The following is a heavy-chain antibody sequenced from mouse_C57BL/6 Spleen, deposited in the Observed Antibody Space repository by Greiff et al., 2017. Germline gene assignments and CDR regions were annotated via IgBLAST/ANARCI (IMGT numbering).Heavy chain of an antibody. V-gene: IGHV1-61*01. CDR3: ARRGETAQATSFAY. Sequence: VQLQQPGAELVRPGSSVKLSCKASGYTFTSYWMDWVKQRPGQGLEWIGNIYPSDSETHYNQKFKDKATLTVDKSSSTAYMQLSSLTSEDSAVYYCARRGETAQATSFAYWGQGTLVTVSA. CDR2: IYPSDSET. J-gene: IGHJ3*01. CDR1: GYTFTSYW. D-gene: IGHD3-2*02.